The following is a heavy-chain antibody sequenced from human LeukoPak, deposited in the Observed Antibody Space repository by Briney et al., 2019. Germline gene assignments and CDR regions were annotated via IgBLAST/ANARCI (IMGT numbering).Heavy chain of an antibody. CDR1: GGSFSGYY. CDR3: ASSRFPVVTANWFDP. J-gene: IGHJ5*02. Sequence: PSETLSLTCAVYGGSFSGYYWSWNRQPPGRGLEWIGEINHSGSTNYNPSLKSRVTISVDTSKNQFSLKLSSVTAADMAVYYCASSRFPVVTANWFDPWGQGTLVTVSS. V-gene: IGHV4-34*01. CDR2: INHSGST. D-gene: IGHD2-21*02.